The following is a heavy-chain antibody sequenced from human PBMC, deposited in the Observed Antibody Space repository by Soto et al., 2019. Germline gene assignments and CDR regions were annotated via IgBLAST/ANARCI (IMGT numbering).Heavy chain of an antibody. J-gene: IGHJ6*02. D-gene: IGHD3-16*01. V-gene: IGHV4-59*01. CDR3: ARAPGRSSYSLGFYVRRDYCMDV. Sequence: QVQLQESGPGLVKPSATLSLTCTASGGSISSYSLSWIRQPPGKGLEWIGYIYYSGSTNYNPPLKRRVTISVEASKTRISLMVSSGLAAEKAAYYCARAPGRSSYSLGFYVRRDYCMDVWGQGTTVTVSS. CDR1: GGSISSYS. CDR2: IYYSGST.